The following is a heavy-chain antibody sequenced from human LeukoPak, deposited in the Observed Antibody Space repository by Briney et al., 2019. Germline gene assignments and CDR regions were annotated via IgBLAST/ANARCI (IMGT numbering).Heavy chain of an antibody. V-gene: IGHV4-4*09. CDR2: IYTSGST. J-gene: IGHJ6*03. Sequence: SETLSLTCTVSGGSISSYYWSWIRQPPGKGLEWIGYIYTSGSTNYNPSLKSRVTISVVTSKNQFSLKLSSVTAADTAVYYCARHSGYYYYMDVWGKGTTVTVSS. CDR3: ARHSGYYYYMDV. D-gene: IGHD2-21*01. CDR1: GGSISSYY.